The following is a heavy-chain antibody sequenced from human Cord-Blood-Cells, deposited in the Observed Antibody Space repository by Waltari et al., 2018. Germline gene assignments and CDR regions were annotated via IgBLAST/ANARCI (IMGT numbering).Heavy chain of an antibody. Sequence: EVQLVESGGGLVKSGGSLRLSCAASGFTFSSYSMNWVRQAPGKGLEWVSSISSSSSYIYYADSVKGRFTISRDNAKNSLYLQMNSLRAEDTAVYYCARDTGAGRSYVEMATIYYYYYYMDVWGKGTTVTVSS. V-gene: IGHV3-21*01. CDR2: ISSSSSYI. D-gene: IGHD5-12*01. CDR3: ARDTGAGRSYVEMATIYYYYYYMDV. J-gene: IGHJ6*03. CDR1: GFTFSSYS.